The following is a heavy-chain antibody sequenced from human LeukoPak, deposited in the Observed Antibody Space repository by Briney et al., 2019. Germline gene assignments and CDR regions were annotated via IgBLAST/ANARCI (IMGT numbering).Heavy chain of an antibody. CDR3: ARDPGDSYYYYMDV. V-gene: IGHV1-18*01. CDR1: GYAFASFG. Sequence: ASVKVSCKASGYAFASFGLSWVRQAPGQGLEWVGWISGHNGNTNYAQKVQSRVTMTTDTSTSTAYMELRSLRSDDTAVYYCARDPGDSYYYYMDVWGKGTTVTVSS. CDR2: ISGHNGNT. D-gene: IGHD3-10*01. J-gene: IGHJ6*03.